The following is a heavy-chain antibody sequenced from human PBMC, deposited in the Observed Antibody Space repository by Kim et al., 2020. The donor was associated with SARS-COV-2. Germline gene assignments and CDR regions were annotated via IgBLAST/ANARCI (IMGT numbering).Heavy chain of an antibody. CDR1: GYTFTSYG. J-gene: IGHJ5*02. CDR3: AREWGSSGWYGWFDP. CDR2: ISAYNSNT. Sequence: ASVKVSCKASGYTFTSYGISWVRQAPGQGLEWMGWISAYNSNTNYAQKLQGRVTMTTDTSTSTAYMELRSLRSDDTAVYYCAREWGSSGWYGWFDPWGQGTLVTVSS. D-gene: IGHD6-19*01. V-gene: IGHV1-18*01.